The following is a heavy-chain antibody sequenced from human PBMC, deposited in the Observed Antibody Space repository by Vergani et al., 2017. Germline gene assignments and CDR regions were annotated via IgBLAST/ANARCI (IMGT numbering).Heavy chain of an antibody. Sequence: QVQLQESGPGLVKPSETLSLTCAVSGYSISSGSYWAWIRQPPGKGLEGSGSIFHSGTTHYNPSIESLVTISGDTSRNQFSLRLSSVTAADTAVYYCARHNLWGDSQTGIDFWVLGTLVIVSS. J-gene: IGHJ4*02. CDR3: ARHNLWGDSQTGIDF. D-gene: IGHD2-21*02. V-gene: IGHV4-38-2*01. CDR2: IFHSGTT. CDR1: GYSISSGSY.